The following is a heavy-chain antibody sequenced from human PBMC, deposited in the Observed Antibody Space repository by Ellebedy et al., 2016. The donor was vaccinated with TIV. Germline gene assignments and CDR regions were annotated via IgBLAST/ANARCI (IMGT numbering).Heavy chain of an antibody. CDR2: LYYSGST. CDR1: GGSISSYY. CDR3: ARDRRFREVIAARRGDYDYYGMDV. Sequence: MPSETLSLTCTVSGGSISSYYWSWIRQPPGQGLAWIGYLYYSGSTDYNPSLKRRVTISVDTSKNQFSLKLISVTAADTAVYFCARDRRFREVIAARRGDYDYYGMDVWGQGTTVTVSS. D-gene: IGHD6-6*01. J-gene: IGHJ6*02. V-gene: IGHV4-59*01.